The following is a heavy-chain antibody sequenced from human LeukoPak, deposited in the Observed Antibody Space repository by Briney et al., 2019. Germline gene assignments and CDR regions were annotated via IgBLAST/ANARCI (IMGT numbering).Heavy chain of an antibody. V-gene: IGHV3-21*01. CDR2: ISSSSSYI. CDR3: AKDLDYIVVVPRGSLVDY. CDR1: GFTFSSYS. Sequence: GGSLRLSCAASGFTFSSYSMNWVRQAPGKGLEWVSSISSSSSYIYYADSVKGRFTISRDNAKNSLYLQMNSLRAEDTAVYYCAKDLDYIVVVPRGSLVDYWGQGTLVTVPS. D-gene: IGHD2-2*01. J-gene: IGHJ4*02.